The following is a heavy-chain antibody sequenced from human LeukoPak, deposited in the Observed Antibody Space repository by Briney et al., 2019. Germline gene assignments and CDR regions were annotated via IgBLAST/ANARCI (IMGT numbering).Heavy chain of an antibody. J-gene: IGHJ4*02. V-gene: IGHV1-2*02. CDR2: INPNSGGT. Sequence: ASVKVSCKASGYTFTGYYMHWVRQAPGQRLEWMGWINPNSGGTNYAQKFQGRVTMTRDTSISTAYMELSRLRSDDTAVYYCARHRNSGYVLYDFDCWGEGSLVTVSS. D-gene: IGHD5-12*01. CDR1: GYTFTGYY. CDR3: ARHRNSGYVLYDFDC.